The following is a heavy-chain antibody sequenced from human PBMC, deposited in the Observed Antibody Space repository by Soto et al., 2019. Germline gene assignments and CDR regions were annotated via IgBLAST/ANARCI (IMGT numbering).Heavy chain of an antibody. Sequence: EVQLVESGGGLVQPGRSLRLSCAASGFTFDDYAMHWVRQAPGKGLEWVSGISWNSGSIGYADSVKGRFTISRDNAKNSLYLQMNSLRVEDTALYYCAKGPYSSSWYSFDYWGQGTLVTVSS. J-gene: IGHJ4*02. CDR1: GFTFDDYA. V-gene: IGHV3-9*01. CDR2: ISWNSGSI. CDR3: AKGPYSSSWYSFDY. D-gene: IGHD6-13*01.